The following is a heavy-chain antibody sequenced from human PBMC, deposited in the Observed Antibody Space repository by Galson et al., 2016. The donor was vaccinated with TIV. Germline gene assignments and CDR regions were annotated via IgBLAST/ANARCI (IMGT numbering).Heavy chain of an antibody. CDR3: ARTPGEDTDYRPIDY. Sequence: SLRLSCAASGFTFSNYGMNWVRQAPGKGLEWVSYISSRRSSIFYADSVKGRFTISRDNAKNSLNLQMNSLGEEDTAVYYCARTPGEDTDYRPIDYWGQGTLVTVSS. V-gene: IGHV3-48*02. CDR2: ISSRRSSI. D-gene: IGHD3-16*01. J-gene: IGHJ4*02. CDR1: GFTFSNYG.